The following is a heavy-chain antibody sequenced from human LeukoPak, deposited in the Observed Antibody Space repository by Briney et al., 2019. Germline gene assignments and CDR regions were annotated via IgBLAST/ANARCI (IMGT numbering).Heavy chain of an antibody. CDR1: GFTFSSSA. V-gene: IGHV3-23*01. Sequence: GGSLRLSCVASGFTFSSSAKSWVRQAPGQGLEWVSAFIGSSGTTYYGDSVKGRFTISRDNSKNTLYLQMNSLRAEDTALYYCAKEGGYGDLDYWGQGTLVTVSS. D-gene: IGHD4-17*01. CDR2: FIGSSGTT. J-gene: IGHJ4*02. CDR3: AKEGGYGDLDY.